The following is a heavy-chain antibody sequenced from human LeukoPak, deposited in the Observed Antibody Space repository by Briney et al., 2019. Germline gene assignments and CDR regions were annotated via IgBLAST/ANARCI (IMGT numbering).Heavy chain of an antibody. CDR2: IYTSGST. V-gene: IGHV4-4*07. D-gene: IGHD2-21*02. CDR1: GGSISSYY. Sequence: PSETLSLTCTVSGGSISSYYWSWIRQPAGKGLEWIGRIYTSGSTNYNPSLKSRVTMSVDTSKNQFSLKLSSVTAADAAVYYCAGQIAYCGGDCYSFDIWGQGTMVTVSS. CDR3: AGQIAYCGGDCYSFDI. J-gene: IGHJ3*02.